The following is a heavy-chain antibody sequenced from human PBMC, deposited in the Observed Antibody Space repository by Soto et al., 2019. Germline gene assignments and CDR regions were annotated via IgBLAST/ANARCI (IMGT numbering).Heavy chain of an antibody. Sequence: QITLKESGPTLVKPTQTLTLTCTFSGFSLSTSGVGVGWIRQPPGKALEWLALIYWDDDKRYSPSLKSRLTNTQDNSKNQVGLTMTNMDPVDTATYYCARYYGSGSYFDYWGQGTLVTVSS. J-gene: IGHJ4*02. CDR1: GFSLSTSGVG. V-gene: IGHV2-5*02. CDR2: IYWDDDK. D-gene: IGHD3-10*01. CDR3: ARYYGSGSYFDY.